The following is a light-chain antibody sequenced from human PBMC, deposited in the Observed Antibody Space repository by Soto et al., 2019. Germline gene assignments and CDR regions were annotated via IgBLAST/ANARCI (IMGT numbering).Light chain of an antibody. J-gene: IGLJ1*01. Sequence: QSVLTQPPSASGTPGQRVTISCSGSSSNIGSNTVNWYQQLPGTAPKLLIYSNAQRPSGVPDRFSGSKSGTSASLAISGLQSEDEADYYCSSDAGNYNYVFGTGTKLTVL. CDR2: SNA. CDR3: SSDAGNYNYV. CDR1: SSNIGSNT. V-gene: IGLV1-44*01.